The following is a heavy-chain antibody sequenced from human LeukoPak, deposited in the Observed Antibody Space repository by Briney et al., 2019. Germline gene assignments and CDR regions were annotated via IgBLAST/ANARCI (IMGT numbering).Heavy chain of an antibody. D-gene: IGHD2-2*01. CDR2: VNSDGSST. Sequence: GGSETLLCALSLLPLSICWVRWARRVRGGGRVCVSRVNSDGSSTCYADSVKGRFTISRDNAKNTLYLQMNSLRVEDTAVYYCTRDGYCSSSSCYADYWGQGTLVTVSS. J-gene: IGHJ4*02. CDR1: LLPLSICW. V-gene: IGHV3-74*01. CDR3: TRDGYCSSSSCYADY.